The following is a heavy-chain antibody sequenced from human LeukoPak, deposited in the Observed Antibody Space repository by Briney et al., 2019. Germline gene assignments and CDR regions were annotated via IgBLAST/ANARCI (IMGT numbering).Heavy chain of an antibody. J-gene: IGHJ4*02. CDR1: GDSISSGGYS. CDR3: ARVTTVTTFDY. CDR2: IYHSGTT. V-gene: IGHV4-30-2*01. D-gene: IGHD4-17*01. Sequence: SETLSLTCAVSGDSISSGGYSWSWIRQPPGTGLEWIGYIYHSGTTYYNPSLKSRVTISVDRSKNQFSLKLSSVTAADTAVYYCARVTTVTTFDYWGQGTLVTVSS.